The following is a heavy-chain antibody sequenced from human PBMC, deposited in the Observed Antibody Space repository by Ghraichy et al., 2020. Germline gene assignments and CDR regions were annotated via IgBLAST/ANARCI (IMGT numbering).Heavy chain of an antibody. V-gene: IGHV4-59*01. D-gene: IGHD6-6*01. CDR2: IYYSGST. CDR3: AGSSIAATYDYYYGMDV. J-gene: IGHJ6*02. Sequence: SETLSLTCTVSGGSISSYYWSWIRQPPGKGLEWFGYIYYSGSTNYNPSLKSRVTISVDTSKNQFSLKLSSMTAADTAVYYCAGSSIAATYDYYYGMDVWGQGTTVTFSS. CDR1: GGSISSYY.